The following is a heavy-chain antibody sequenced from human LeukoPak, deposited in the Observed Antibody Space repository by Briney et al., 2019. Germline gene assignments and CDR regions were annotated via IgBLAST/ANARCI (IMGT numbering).Heavy chain of an antibody. Sequence: GRSLRLSCAASGFTFSSYGMHWVRQAPGKGLEWVAVIWYDGSNKYYADSVKGRFTISRDNSKNTLYLQMNSLRAEDMAVYYCAREDGEWNEHWFDPWGQGTLVTVSS. J-gene: IGHJ5*02. CDR1: GFTFSSYG. CDR2: IWYDGSNK. D-gene: IGHD1-1*01. V-gene: IGHV3-33*01. CDR3: AREDGEWNEHWFDP.